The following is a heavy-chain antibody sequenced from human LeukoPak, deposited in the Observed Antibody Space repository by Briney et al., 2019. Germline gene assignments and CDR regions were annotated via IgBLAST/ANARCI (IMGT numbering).Heavy chain of an antibody. CDR1: GYTLTELS. Sequence: ASVKVSCKVSGYTLTELSMHWVRQAPRKGPEWMGGFDPEDGETIYAQKFQGRVTMTEDTSTDTAYMELSSLRSEDTAVYYCATLWGGELAAADYWGQGTLVTVSS. V-gene: IGHV1-24*01. CDR2: FDPEDGET. D-gene: IGHD6-13*01. J-gene: IGHJ4*02. CDR3: ATLWGGELAAADY.